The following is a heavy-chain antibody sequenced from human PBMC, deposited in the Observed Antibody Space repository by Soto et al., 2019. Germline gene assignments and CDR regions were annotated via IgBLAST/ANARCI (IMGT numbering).Heavy chain of an antibody. CDR3: AREETAWPLAYGLDV. CDR2: IGRRSDI. Sequence: VGSLRLSCEASGFSFSTYSMHWVRQAPGKGLEWVSSIGRRSDIYYADSVKGRFTISRDNARNSVSLQMNSLRDEDTAVYYCAREETAWPLAYGLDVWGQGTTVTVSS. J-gene: IGHJ6*02. V-gene: IGHV3-21*01. CDR1: GFSFSTYS. D-gene: IGHD2-21*02.